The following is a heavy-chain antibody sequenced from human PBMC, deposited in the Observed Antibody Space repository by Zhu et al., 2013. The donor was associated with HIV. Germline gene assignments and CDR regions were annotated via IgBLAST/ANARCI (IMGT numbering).Heavy chain of an antibody. D-gene: IGHD3-9*01. Sequence: QMQLVQSGPEVKKPGTSVKVSCKASGFTFTSSAVQWVRQARGQRLEWIGWIVVGSGNTNYAQKFQERVTITRDMSTSTAYMELSSLRSEDTAVYYCAAAGGRLRYFDWLLETGRYYYYGMDVWGQGTTVTVSS. CDR3: AAAGGRLRYFDWLLETGRYYYYGMDV. CDR1: GFTFTSSA. CDR2: IVVGSGNT. V-gene: IGHV1-58*01. J-gene: IGHJ6*02.